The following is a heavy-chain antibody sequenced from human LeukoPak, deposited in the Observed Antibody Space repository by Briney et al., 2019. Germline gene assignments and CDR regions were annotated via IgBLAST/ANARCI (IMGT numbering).Heavy chain of an antibody. J-gene: IGHJ6*02. D-gene: IGHD5-12*01. V-gene: IGHV1-69*04. CDR1: GGTFSSYA. CDR2: IIPILGIA. Sequence: SVKVSCKASGGTFSSYAISWVRQAPGQGLEWMGRIIPILGIANYAQKFQGRVTITADKSTSTAYMELSSLRSKDTAVYYCARDLGVATSDYYYYGMDVWGQGTTVTVSS. CDR3: ARDLGVATSDYYYYGMDV.